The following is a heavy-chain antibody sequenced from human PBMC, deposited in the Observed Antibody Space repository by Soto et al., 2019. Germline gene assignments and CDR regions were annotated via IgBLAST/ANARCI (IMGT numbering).Heavy chain of an antibody. CDR1: GFTFSSYG. D-gene: IGHD6-19*01. V-gene: IGHV3-30*18. J-gene: IGHJ6*02. CDR2: ILYDGSKK. Sequence: QVQLVESGGGVVQPGRSLRLSCAASGFTFSSYGMHWVRQAPGKGLEWVAVILYDGSKKYYADSVKGRFTISRDNSKNTLYLQMSNLRTEDTALYYCVKDGSSGWPYFDDMDVWGQGTTVTVSS. CDR3: VKDGSSGWPYFDDMDV.